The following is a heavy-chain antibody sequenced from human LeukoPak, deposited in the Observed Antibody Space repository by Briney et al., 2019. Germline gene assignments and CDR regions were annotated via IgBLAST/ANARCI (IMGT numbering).Heavy chain of an antibody. Sequence: PGGSLRLSCTASGFFFSSDWMSWVRQAPGKGLEWVANTKDDESQKYYGDSVKGRFTISRDNAKKSLYLQMNSLRADGTAVYYCARDRGGKDLWGQGTLVGVSS. CDR2: TKDDESQK. D-gene: IGHD1-1*01. J-gene: IGHJ4*02. CDR1: GFFFSSDW. CDR3: ARDRGGKDL. V-gene: IGHV3-7*03.